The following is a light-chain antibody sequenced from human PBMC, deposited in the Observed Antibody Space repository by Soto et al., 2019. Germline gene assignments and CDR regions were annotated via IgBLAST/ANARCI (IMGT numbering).Light chain of an antibody. CDR2: DAS. J-gene: IGKJ2*01. CDR1: QDISNY. CDR3: QQYDNPVPYT. V-gene: IGKV1-33*01. Sequence: DIQMTQSPSSLSASVGDRVTITCQASQDISNYLNWYQQKPGKAPKLLIYDASNLETGVPSRFSGSGSGTDFTFTISSLQPEDIATYYCQQYDNPVPYTFGHGTKLEIK.